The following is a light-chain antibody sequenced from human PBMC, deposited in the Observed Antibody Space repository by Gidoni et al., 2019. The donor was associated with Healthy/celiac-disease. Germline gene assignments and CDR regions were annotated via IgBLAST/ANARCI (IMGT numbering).Light chain of an antibody. V-gene: IGKV1-39*01. CDR3: QQSYNTPRT. J-gene: IGKJ4*01. CDR1: QSISSY. CDR2: AAS. Sequence: DIQMTQSPSSLSASVGDRVTITCRASQSISSYLNWYQQKPGKAPNLLIYAASSLQSGVASRFSGSGSGTDFTLTISSLQPEDYATYYCQQSYNTPRTFGGGTKVEIK.